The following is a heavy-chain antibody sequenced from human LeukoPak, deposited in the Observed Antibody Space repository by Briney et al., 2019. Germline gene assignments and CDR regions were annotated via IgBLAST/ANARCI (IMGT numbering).Heavy chain of an antibody. Sequence: SETLSLTCTVSGGSISSYYWSWIRQPPGKGLEWIGYIYYSGSTNYNPSLKSRVTISVDTSKNQFSLKLSSVTAADTAIYYCARDHTETSSLNFRNYYYYGMDIWGQGTTVIVSS. D-gene: IGHD4-4*01. J-gene: IGHJ6*02. CDR2: IYYSGST. CDR1: GGSISSYY. CDR3: ARDHTETSSLNFRNYYYYGMDI. V-gene: IGHV4-59*12.